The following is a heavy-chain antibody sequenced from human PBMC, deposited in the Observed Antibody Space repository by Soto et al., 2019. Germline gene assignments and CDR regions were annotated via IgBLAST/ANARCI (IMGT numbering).Heavy chain of an antibody. CDR1: GYTFTVYY. Sequence: ASVKVSCEASGYTFTVYYIHWVRQAPGQGLEWMGWINPNSGGTNYAQKFQGRVTMTRDTSISTAYMELSRLRSDDTAVYYCARQLRWPSGPYGMDVWGQGTTVTVSS. J-gene: IGHJ6*02. CDR3: ARQLRWPSGPYGMDV. D-gene: IGHD1-7*01. CDR2: INPNSGGT. V-gene: IGHV1-2*02.